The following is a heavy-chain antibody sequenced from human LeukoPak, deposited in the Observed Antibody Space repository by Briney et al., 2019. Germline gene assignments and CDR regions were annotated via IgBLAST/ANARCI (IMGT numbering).Heavy chain of an antibody. CDR3: VKGKDLYGALDI. D-gene: IGHD3-16*01. V-gene: IGHV3-30*18. CDR2: ISFDGTTK. Sequence: PGGSLRLSCAASGFTVSTSVMHWVRQAPGKGLDWAAIISFDGTTKYYADSVKGRFTISRDNSKNTLFLQMDSLRVEDTAVYYCVKGKDLYGALDIWGQGTMVTVSP. CDR1: GFTVSTSV. J-gene: IGHJ3*02.